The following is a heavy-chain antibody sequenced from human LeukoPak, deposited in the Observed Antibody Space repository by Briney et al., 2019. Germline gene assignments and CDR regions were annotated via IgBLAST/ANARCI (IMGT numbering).Heavy chain of an antibody. D-gene: IGHD6-19*01. CDR2: ISSSSTTI. CDR1: GFTFSSYS. J-gene: IGHJ5*02. Sequence: PGGSLRLSCAASGFTFSSYSMNWVRQAPGKGLEWVSYISSSSTTIYYADSVKGRFTISRDNAKNSLYLQMNSLRDEDTAVYYCARGRKRRGIAVAGTSWFDPWGQGTLVTVSS. CDR3: ARGRKRRGIAVAGTSWFDP. V-gene: IGHV3-48*02.